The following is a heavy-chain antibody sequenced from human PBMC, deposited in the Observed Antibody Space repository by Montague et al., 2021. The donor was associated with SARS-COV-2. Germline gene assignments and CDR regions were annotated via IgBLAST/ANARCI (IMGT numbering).Heavy chain of an antibody. V-gene: IGHV3-64*01. CDR2: ISSNGGST. D-gene: IGHD4-23*01. J-gene: IGHJ4*02. CDR3: ARGLGPPTVVTPAYFDY. Sequence: SLRLSCAASGFTFSSYAMHWVRQAPGKGLEYVSAISSNGGSTYYANSVKGRFTISRDNSKNTLYLQIRSLRAEDLAVYYCARGLGPPTVVTPAYFDYWGQGPLVTVSS. CDR1: GFTFSSYA.